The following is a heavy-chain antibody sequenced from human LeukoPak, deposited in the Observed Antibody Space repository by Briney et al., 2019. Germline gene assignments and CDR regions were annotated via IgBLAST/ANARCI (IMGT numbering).Heavy chain of an antibody. D-gene: IGHD3-16*01. CDR2: ISYDGSNK. CDR3: TRDPRGGDPHYYMDV. V-gene: IGHV3-30*01. CDR1: GFTFSSYA. J-gene: IGHJ6*03. Sequence: GGSLRLSCAASGFTFSSYAMHWVRQAPGKGLEWVAVISYDGSNKYYADSVKGRFTISRDNSKNTLYLQMNSLRAEDTAVYYCTRDPRGGDPHYYMDVWGKGTTVTVSS.